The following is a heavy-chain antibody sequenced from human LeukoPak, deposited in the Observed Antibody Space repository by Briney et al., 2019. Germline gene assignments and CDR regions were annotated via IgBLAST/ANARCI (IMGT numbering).Heavy chain of an antibody. CDR1: ADSVSSNSAA. D-gene: IGHD6-19*01. Sequence: SQTLALTCAISADSVSSNSAAWNWSRQSPSRGLEWLGRPYYRSKWYNDYAVSVKSQITINPDTSKNQFSLQLNSVTPEDTAVYYCARDQVGGPEQWLAHLWGQGTLVTVSP. CDR2: PYYRSKWYN. J-gene: IGHJ5*02. CDR3: ARDQVGGPEQWLAHL. V-gene: IGHV6-1*01.